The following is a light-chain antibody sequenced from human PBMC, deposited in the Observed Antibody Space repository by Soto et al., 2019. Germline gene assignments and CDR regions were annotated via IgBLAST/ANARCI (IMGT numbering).Light chain of an antibody. V-gene: IGKV3-15*01. Sequence: VMTQSPATLSVSPGERATLSCRASQSVYINLAWYQQKPGQAPRLLMYGASTRATGIPARFSGSGSGTDFPLTITRLQSEDVAIYYWQHYNNWPPGTCGQGTKVEIK. CDR3: QHYNNWPPGT. CDR1: QSVYIN. CDR2: GAS. J-gene: IGKJ1*01.